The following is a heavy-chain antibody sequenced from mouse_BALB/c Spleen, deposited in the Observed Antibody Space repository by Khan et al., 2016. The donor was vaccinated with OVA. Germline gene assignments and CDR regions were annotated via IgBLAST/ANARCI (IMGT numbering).Heavy chain of an antibody. V-gene: IGHV1S137*01. Sequence: VQLQQSGAELVRPGVSVKISCKGSGYIFTDFSMHWVKRSHAKSLEWIGVISTYYGDSIYNQNFKDKATWTVEKSSSTAYMELARLTSEDSSIDYCSRGSGNYRFAYWGQGTLVTVSA. CDR3: SRGSGNYRFAY. D-gene: IGHD2-1*01. J-gene: IGHJ3*01. CDR1: GYIFTDFS. CDR2: ISTYYGDS.